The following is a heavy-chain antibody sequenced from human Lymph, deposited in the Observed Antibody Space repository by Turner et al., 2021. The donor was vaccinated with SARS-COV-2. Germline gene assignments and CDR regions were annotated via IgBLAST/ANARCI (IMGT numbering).Heavy chain of an antibody. J-gene: IGHJ6*02. Sequence: QVQLVQSGAEVNKPGASVKVACKASGYHFTVYYMHWVRQAPGQGLEWMGWINPNSGGTNYAQKFQGRVTMTRDTSISTAYVELSRLRSDDTAVYYCARDVERYNDFWSGYSGGYGLDVWGQGTTVTVSS. V-gene: IGHV1-2*02. D-gene: IGHD3-3*01. CDR2: INPNSGGT. CDR1: GYHFTVYY. CDR3: ARDVERYNDFWSGYSGGYGLDV.